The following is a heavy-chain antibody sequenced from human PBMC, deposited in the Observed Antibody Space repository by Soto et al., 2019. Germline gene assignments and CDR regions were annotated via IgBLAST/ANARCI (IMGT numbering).Heavy chain of an antibody. D-gene: IGHD3-3*01. CDR3: ARRSDRTSIDY. V-gene: IGHV4-59*08. CDR1: GGSISSYY. Sequence: SETLSLTCTVSGGSISSYYLSWIRQPPGKGLEWIGYIYYSGSTNYNPSLKSRVTISVDTSKNQFSLKLSSVTAADTAVYYCARRSDRTSIDYWGQGTLVTVSS. J-gene: IGHJ4*02. CDR2: IYYSGST.